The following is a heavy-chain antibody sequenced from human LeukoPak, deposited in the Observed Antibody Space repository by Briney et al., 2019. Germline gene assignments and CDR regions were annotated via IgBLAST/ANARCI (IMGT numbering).Heavy chain of an antibody. Sequence: SETLSLTCTVSGGSISSYYWSWIRQPAGKGLEWIGRIYTSGSTNYNPSLKSRVTMSVDTSKNQFSLKLSSVTAADTAVYYCARGFDSSGYYQYWGQETLVTVSS. J-gene: IGHJ4*02. V-gene: IGHV4-4*07. D-gene: IGHD3-22*01. CDR1: GGSISSYY. CDR2: IYTSGST. CDR3: ARGFDSSGYYQY.